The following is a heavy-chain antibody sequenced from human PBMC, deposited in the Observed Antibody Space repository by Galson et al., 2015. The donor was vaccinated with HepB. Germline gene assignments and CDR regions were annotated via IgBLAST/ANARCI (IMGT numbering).Heavy chain of an antibody. CDR2: FVPIFSTI. J-gene: IGHJ5*02. CDR3: ARPQLSSGREAVWFDP. CDR1: GGTFNNYI. Sequence: SCKASGGTFNNYIINWVRQAPGQGLEWMGGFVPIFSTIYYAQNFQGRVTITADESTNTAYMDLSSLKFEDTAIYYCARPQLSSGREAVWFDPWGQGTLVTVSS. V-gene: IGHV1-69*01. D-gene: IGHD6-19*01.